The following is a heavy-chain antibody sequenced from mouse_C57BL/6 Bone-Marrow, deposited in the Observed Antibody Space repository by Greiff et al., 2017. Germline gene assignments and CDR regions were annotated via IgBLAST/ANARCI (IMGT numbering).Heavy chain of an antibody. J-gene: IGHJ2*01. D-gene: IGHD2-1*01. Sequence: QVQLKESGAELVKPGASVKMSCKASAYTFTTSPIEWMKQNHGKSLEWIGNFHPYNDDTKYNEKFKGKATLTVEKSSSTVYLELSRLTSDDSAVYYCARGGNYGGYYFDCWGQGSTLTVSS. CDR3: ARGGNYGGYYFDC. V-gene: IGHV1-47*01. CDR2: FHPYNDDT. CDR1: AYTFTTSP.